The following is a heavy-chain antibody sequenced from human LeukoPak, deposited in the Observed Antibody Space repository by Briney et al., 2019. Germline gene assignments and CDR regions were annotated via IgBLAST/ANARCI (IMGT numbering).Heavy chain of an antibody. J-gene: IGHJ4*02. Sequence: ASVKVSCKASGYTFTSYGISWVRQAPGQGLEWMGWISAYNGNTNYAQKLQGRVTMTTDTSTSTAYMELRSLRSDDTAVYYCARDTRHYYESSRYIRIEGSQDFDYWGQGTLVTVSS. CDR2: ISAYNGNT. CDR1: GYTFTSYG. D-gene: IGHD3-22*01. CDR3: ARDTRHYYESSRYIRIEGSQDFDY. V-gene: IGHV1-18*01.